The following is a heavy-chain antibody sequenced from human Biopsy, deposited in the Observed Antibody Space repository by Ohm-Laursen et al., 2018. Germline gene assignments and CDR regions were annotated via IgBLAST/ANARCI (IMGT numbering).Heavy chain of an antibody. Sequence: PTQTLTLTSTLSGFSVNTRGMSVTWIRQPPGKALEWLARIDWDDAKFYSASLKTRLTISKGTSGNHVVLTLSDVDPVDTGTYYCARIPIPIFSAALVYRHRRHLQGLDVWGQGTTVIVSS. CDR1: GFSVNTRGMS. CDR2: IDWDDAK. CDR3: ARIPIPIFSAALVYRHRRHLQGLDV. V-gene: IGHV2-70*16. J-gene: IGHJ6*02. D-gene: IGHD2-21*01.